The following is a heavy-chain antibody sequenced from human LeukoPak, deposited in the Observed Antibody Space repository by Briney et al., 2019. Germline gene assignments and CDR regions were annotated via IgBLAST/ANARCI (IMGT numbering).Heavy chain of an antibody. CDR3: AIFGYCSSTSCHGGWFDP. CDR1: GGTFSSYA. Sequence: ASVKVSCKASGGTFSSYAISWVRQAPGQGLEWMGWINTNTGNPTYAQGFTGRFVFSLDTSVSTAYLQICSLKAVDTAVYYCAIFGYCSSTSCHGGWFDPWGQGTLVTVSS. V-gene: IGHV7-4-1*01. CDR2: INTNTGNP. J-gene: IGHJ5*02. D-gene: IGHD2-2*01.